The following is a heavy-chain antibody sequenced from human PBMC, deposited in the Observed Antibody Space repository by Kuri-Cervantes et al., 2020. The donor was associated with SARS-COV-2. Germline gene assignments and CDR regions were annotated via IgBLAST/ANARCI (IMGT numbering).Heavy chain of an antibody. CDR2: ISGSGGST. Sequence: GESLKISCAASGCTFSSYAMSWVRQAPGKGLEWVSAISGSGGSTYYADSVKGRFTISRDNSKNTLYLQMNSLRAEDTAVYYCAKDRTTHNWGSRAKGYFDYWGQGTLVTVSS. J-gene: IGHJ4*02. D-gene: IGHD7-27*01. CDR1: GCTFSSYA. V-gene: IGHV3-23*01. CDR3: AKDRTTHNWGSRAKGYFDY.